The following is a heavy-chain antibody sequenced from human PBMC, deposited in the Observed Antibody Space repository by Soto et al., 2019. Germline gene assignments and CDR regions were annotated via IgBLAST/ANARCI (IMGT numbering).Heavy chain of an antibody. D-gene: IGHD1-1*01. J-gene: IGHJ4*02. CDR3: ARHRIEVVWRGFDY. CDR2: SSYNGGT. V-gene: IGHV4-39*01. CDR1: ADSSTISDSY. Sequence: SETLSLTCTVSADSSTISDSYWGWLRQPPGKGLQWIVSSSYNGGTFYNPSLKGRVAMSVDPSKKHSSLQVTSVSAADTAVYYCARHRIEVVWRGFDYWGQGSPVTVSS.